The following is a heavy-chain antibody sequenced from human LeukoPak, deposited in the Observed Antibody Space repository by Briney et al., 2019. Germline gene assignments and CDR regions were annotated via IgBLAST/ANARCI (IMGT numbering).Heavy chain of an antibody. CDR2: ISAYNGNT. D-gene: IGHD3-22*01. CDR1: GYTFTSYG. J-gene: IGHJ4*02. V-gene: IGHV1-18*01. Sequence: ASVKVSCKASGYTFTSYGISWVRQAPGQGLEWMGWISAYNGNTNYAQKLQGRVTMTTDTSTSTAYMELRSLRSDDTAVYYCARDTPYYYDSSGYRSRFDYWGQGTLVTVSS. CDR3: ARDTPYYYDSSGYRSRFDY.